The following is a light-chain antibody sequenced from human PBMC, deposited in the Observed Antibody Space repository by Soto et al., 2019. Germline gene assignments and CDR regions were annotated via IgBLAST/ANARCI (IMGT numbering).Light chain of an antibody. Sequence: EIVMTQSPATLSVSPGERATLSCRASQSVSSNLAWYQQKLGQAPRLLIYGASTRATGIPARFSGSGSGTEFTLTIRSLQSEDFAVYYCQQYNNWPPVTFGGGTKVEIK. CDR2: GAS. CDR3: QQYNNWPPVT. J-gene: IGKJ4*01. V-gene: IGKV3-15*01. CDR1: QSVSSN.